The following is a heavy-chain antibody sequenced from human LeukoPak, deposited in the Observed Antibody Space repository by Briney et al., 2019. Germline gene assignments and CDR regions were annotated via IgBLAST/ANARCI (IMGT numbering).Heavy chain of an antibody. D-gene: IGHD4-23*01. CDR3: ATVYGGNSLGAFDI. CDR2: INPNSGGT. V-gene: IGHV1-2*02. CDR1: GYTFTGYY. J-gene: IGHJ3*02. Sequence: ASVKVSCKASGYTFTGYYMHWVRQAPGQGQEWMGWINPNSGGTNYAQKFQGRVTMTRDTSISTPYMELSRLRSDDTAVYYCATVYGGNSLGAFDIWGQGTMVTVSS.